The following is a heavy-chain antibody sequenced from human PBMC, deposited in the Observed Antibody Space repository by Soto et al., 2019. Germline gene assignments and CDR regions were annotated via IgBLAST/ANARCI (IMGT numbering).Heavy chain of an antibody. Sequence: ASVKVSCRASGYTVTSHAMHWVRQAPGQRLEWMGWINAGNGNTKYSQKFQGRVTITRDTSASTAYMELSSLRSEDTAVYYCARGSGYYYWDDYWGQGTLVTVSS. V-gene: IGHV1-3*01. CDR1: GYTVTSHA. CDR3: ARGSGYYYWDDY. D-gene: IGHD3-22*01. J-gene: IGHJ4*02. CDR2: INAGNGNT.